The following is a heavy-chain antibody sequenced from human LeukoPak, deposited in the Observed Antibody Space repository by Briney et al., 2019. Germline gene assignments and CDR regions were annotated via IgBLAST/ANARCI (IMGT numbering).Heavy chain of an antibody. CDR2: ISGSGGST. CDR3: AKVYRLWFGELWEFDY. D-gene: IGHD3-10*01. V-gene: IGHV3-23*01. CDR1: GFTFSSYG. Sequence: GGSLRLSCAASGFTFSSYGMSWVRQAPGKGLEWVSAISGSGGSTYYADSVKGRFTISRDNSKNTLYLQMNSLRAEDTAVYYCAKVYRLWFGELWEFDYWGQGTLVTVSS. J-gene: IGHJ4*02.